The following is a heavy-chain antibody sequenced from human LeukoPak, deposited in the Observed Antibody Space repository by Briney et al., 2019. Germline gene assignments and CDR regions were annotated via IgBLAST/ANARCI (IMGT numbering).Heavy chain of an antibody. Sequence: PGGSLRLSCAASGFTFNSFAMTWVRQAPGKGLEWVSAISGSAGSTFYADSVKGRFTISRDNSKNTLYLQTNSLRAEDTAVYYCAKSRPMAYYFDYWGQGTLVTVSS. D-gene: IGHD3-10*01. V-gene: IGHV3-23*01. CDR2: ISGSAGST. CDR1: GFTFNSFA. J-gene: IGHJ4*02. CDR3: AKSRPMAYYFDY.